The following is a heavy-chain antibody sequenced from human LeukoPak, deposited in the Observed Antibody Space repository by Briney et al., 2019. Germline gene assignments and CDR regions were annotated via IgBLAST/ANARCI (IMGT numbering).Heavy chain of an antibody. Sequence: GGSLRLSCAASGFTFSSYGMHWVRQAPGKGLEWVAVISYDGSNKYYADSVKGRFTISRDNSKNTLYLQMNSLRAEDTAVYYCAKDSLEGDGIAVPIRGNWGQGTLVTVSS. CDR1: GFTFSSYG. CDR3: AKDSLEGDGIAVPIRGN. J-gene: IGHJ4*02. V-gene: IGHV3-30*18. D-gene: IGHD6-19*01. CDR2: ISYDGSNK.